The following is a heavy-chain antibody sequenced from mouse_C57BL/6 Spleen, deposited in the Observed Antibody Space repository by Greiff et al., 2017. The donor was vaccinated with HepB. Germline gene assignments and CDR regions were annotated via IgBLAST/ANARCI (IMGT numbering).Heavy chain of an antibody. CDR3: ARQGYYDYDGSYYAMDY. CDR2: IYPGSGST. J-gene: IGHJ4*01. Sequence: QVQLQQPGAELVKPGASVKMSCKASGYTFTSYWITWVKQRPGQGLEWIGDIYPGSGSTNYNEKFKSKATLTVDTSSSTAYMQLSSLTSEDSAVYYCARQGYYDYDGSYYAMDYWGQGTSVTVSS. D-gene: IGHD2-4*01. V-gene: IGHV1-55*01. CDR1: GYTFTSYW.